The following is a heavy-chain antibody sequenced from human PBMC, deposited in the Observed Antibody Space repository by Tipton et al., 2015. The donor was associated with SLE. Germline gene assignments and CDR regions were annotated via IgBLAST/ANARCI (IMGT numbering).Heavy chain of an antibody. Sequence: TLSLTCAVYGGSFSGYYWSWIRQPPGKGLEWIGEINHSGSTNHNPSLKSRVTISVDTSKNQFSLRLSSVTAADPAVYYCASRGRMIAVAVRHAFDIWGQGTMVTVSS. D-gene: IGHD6-19*01. J-gene: IGHJ3*02. V-gene: IGHV4-34*01. CDR1: GGSFSGYY. CDR3: ASRGRMIAVAVRHAFDI. CDR2: INHSGST.